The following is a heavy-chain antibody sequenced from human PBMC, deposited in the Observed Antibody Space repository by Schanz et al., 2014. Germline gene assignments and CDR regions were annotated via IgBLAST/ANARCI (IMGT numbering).Heavy chain of an antibody. CDR2: ISPYTGNT. J-gene: IGHJ4*02. CDR1: GYTFTSHG. CDR3: ARDRLECGAECYSVEVFEI. D-gene: IGHD2-21*01. V-gene: IGHV1-18*01. Sequence: QVQLVQSGAEVKKPGASVKVSCKASGYTFTSHGISWVRQAPGQGLEWMGWISPYTGNTHYFDKMEGIVTMTTDTSASTAYMELRSLRSDDTALYYCARDRLECGAECYSVEVFEIWGQGTLVIVSS.